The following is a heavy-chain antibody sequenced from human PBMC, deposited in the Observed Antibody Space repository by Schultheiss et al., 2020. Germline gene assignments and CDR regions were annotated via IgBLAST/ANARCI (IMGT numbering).Heavy chain of an antibody. D-gene: IGHD3-22*01. CDR3: ARVGRYYDSSGYSTTDY. V-gene: IGHV3-30*02. J-gene: IGHJ4*02. Sequence: GGSLRLSCAASGFTFSSYGMHWVRQAPGKGLEWVAFIRYDGSNKYYADSVKGRFTISRDNSKNTLYLQMNSLRAEDTAVYYCARVGRYYDSSGYSTTDYWGQGTLVTVSS. CDR1: GFTFSSYG. CDR2: IRYDGSNK.